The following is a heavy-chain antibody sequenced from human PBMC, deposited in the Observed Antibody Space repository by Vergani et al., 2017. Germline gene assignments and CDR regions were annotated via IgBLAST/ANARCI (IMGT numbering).Heavy chain of an antibody. D-gene: IGHD2-21*01. J-gene: IGHJ3*02. CDR1: GFTFSSYA. Sequence: EVQLLESGGGLVQPGGSLRLSCAASGFTFSSYAMSWVRQAPGKGLEWVSAISGSGGSTYYADSVKGRFTISRDNSKNTLYLQMNSLRAEDTAVYYCAKDLVIYSGDALEAFDIWGQGTMVTVSS. V-gene: IGHV3-23*01. CDR3: AKDLVIYSGDALEAFDI. CDR2: ISGSGGST.